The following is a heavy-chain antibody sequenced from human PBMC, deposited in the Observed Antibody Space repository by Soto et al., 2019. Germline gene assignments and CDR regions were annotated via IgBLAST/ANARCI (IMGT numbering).Heavy chain of an antibody. CDR1: GFTFRNSW. Sequence: GGSLRLSCSASGFTFRNSWMSWFRQAPGKGLEWVVRIKSKTDVGTTDYAAPVKGRFTISIDDSKNTLYLQMNSLKTEDTAVYYCTTQFFNSGSYLGFDYWGQGTLVTVSS. V-gene: IGHV3-15*01. CDR2: IKSKTDVGTT. J-gene: IGHJ4*02. D-gene: IGHD1-26*01. CDR3: TTQFFNSGSYLGFDY.